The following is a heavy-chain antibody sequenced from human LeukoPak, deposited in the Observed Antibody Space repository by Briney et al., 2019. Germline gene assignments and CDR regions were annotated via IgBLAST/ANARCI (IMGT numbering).Heavy chain of an antibody. D-gene: IGHD6-19*01. Sequence: ASVKVSCKASGYTFTSYDINWVRQATGQGLEWMGWMNPNSGNTGYAQKFQGRVTMTRNTSISTAYMELSSLRSEDTAVYYCARGGAVAGTYYYYYYGMDVWGQGTTVTVSS. CDR2: MNPNSGNT. CDR3: ARGGAVAGTYYYYYYGMDV. CDR1: GYTFTSYD. V-gene: IGHV1-8*01. J-gene: IGHJ6*02.